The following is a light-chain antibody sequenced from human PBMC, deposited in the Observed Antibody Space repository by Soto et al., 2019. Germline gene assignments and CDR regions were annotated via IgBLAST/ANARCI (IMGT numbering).Light chain of an antibody. CDR2: DAS. CDR1: QSVRSNY. Sequence: EIVLTQSPDTLSLSPGERATLSCRASQSVRSNYLAWYQQKPGQAPRFLIYDASSRATGIPDRFSGSGSGTDFTLTISRLVPEDFAVYYCKQYGSSPLTFGGGTKVDIK. J-gene: IGKJ4*01. V-gene: IGKV3-20*01. CDR3: KQYGSSPLT.